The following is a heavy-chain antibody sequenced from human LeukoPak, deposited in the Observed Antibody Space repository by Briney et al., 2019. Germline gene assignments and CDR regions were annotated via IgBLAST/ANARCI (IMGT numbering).Heavy chain of an antibody. CDR3: ARGLYYGSGSYYTPFDY. J-gene: IGHJ4*02. CDR1: GGSISSGSYY. D-gene: IGHD3-10*01. V-gene: IGHV4-61*02. Sequence: PSETLSLTCTVSGGSISSGSYYWSWTRQPAGKGLEWIGRIYTSGSTNYKPSLKSRVTISVDTSKNEFSLKLSSVTAADTAVYYCARGLYYGSGSYYTPFDYWGQGTLVTVFS. CDR2: IYTSGST.